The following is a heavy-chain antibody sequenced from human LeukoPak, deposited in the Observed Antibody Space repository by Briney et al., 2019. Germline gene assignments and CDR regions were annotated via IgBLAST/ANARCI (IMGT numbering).Heavy chain of an antibody. J-gene: IGHJ4*02. D-gene: IGHD2-2*01. Sequence: GGSLRLSCAASGFTFSNAWMSWVRQAPGKGLEWVGRIKSKTDGWTTDYAAPVKGRFTISRDDSKNTLYLHMNSLKTEDTAVYYCTTGTQDIVVVPAAEGVHWGQGTLVTVSS. CDR2: IKSKTDGWTT. CDR1: GFTFSNAW. CDR3: TTGTQDIVVVPAAEGVH. V-gene: IGHV3-15*01.